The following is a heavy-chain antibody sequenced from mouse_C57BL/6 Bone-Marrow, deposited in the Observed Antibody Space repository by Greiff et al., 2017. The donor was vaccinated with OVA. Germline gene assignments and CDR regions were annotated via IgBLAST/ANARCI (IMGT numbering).Heavy chain of an antibody. CDR1: GFSLSTFGMG. Sequence: ESGPGILQPSQTLSLTCSFSGFSLSTFGMGVGWIRQPSGKGLEWLAHIWWDDDKYYNPALKSRLTISKDTSKNQVFLKIANVDTADTATYYCARTDYYGSRFYAMDYWGQGTSVTVSS. CDR3: ARTDYYGSRFYAMDY. J-gene: IGHJ4*01. CDR2: IWWDDDK. D-gene: IGHD1-1*01. V-gene: IGHV8-8*01.